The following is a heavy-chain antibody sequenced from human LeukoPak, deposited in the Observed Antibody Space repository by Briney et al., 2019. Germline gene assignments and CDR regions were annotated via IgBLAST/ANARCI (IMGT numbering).Heavy chain of an antibody. D-gene: IGHD6-13*01. J-gene: IGHJ4*02. V-gene: IGHV1-2*06. CDR2: INPNSGGT. CDR3: ATAPFPPGEWQQLSY. Sequence: ASVKVSCKASGYTFTGYYMHWVRQAPGQGLEWMGRINPNSGGTNYAQKFQGRVTMTRDTSISTAYIELSRLRSDDTAVYYCATAPFPPGEWQQLSYWGQGTLVTVSS. CDR1: GYTFTGYY.